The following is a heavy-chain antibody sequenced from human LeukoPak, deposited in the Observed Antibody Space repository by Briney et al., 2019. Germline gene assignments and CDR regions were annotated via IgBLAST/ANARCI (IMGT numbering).Heavy chain of an antibody. CDR3: ASGNRYYYGSGIYY. Sequence: GESLTLSCTVSGLTFDIYAMHWVRQAPGKGLEWVAVISYDGSNKYYADSVKCGFTISRDNSKDSLFLQMNSLRAEDTAVYYCASGNRYYYGSGIYYWGEGTLVTVSS. J-gene: IGHJ4*02. D-gene: IGHD3-10*01. CDR1: GLTFDIYA. CDR2: ISYDGSNK. V-gene: IGHV3-30-3*01.